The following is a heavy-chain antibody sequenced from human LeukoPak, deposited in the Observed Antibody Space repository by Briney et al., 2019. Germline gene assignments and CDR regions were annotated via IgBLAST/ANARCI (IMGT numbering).Heavy chain of an antibody. CDR1: GFTFSSYA. Sequence: PGGSLRLSCAASGFTFSSYAMNWVRQAPGKGLEWVSSISGSGGNAYYGDYVKGRFTISRDNSKNTLYLQMNSLRAEDTAVYYCAKADQYSSSWKYYYYYYMDVWGKGTPVAVSS. V-gene: IGHV3-23*01. CDR2: ISGSGGNA. D-gene: IGHD6-13*01. J-gene: IGHJ6*03. CDR3: AKADQYSSSWKYYYYYYMDV.